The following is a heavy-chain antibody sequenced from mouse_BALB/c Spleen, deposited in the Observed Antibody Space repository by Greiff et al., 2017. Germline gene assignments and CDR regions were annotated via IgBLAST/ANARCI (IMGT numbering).Heavy chain of an antibody. CDR2: INPSTGYT. Sequence: VKLMESGAELAKPGASVKMSCKASGYTFTSYWMHWVKQRPGQGLEWIGYINPSTGYTEYNQKFKDKATLTADKSSSTAYMQLSSLTSEDSAVYYCAKGGYYPYYWGQGTTLTVSS. CDR1: GYTFTSYW. V-gene: IGHV1-7*01. J-gene: IGHJ2*01. CDR3: AKGGYYPYY. D-gene: IGHD1-1*01.